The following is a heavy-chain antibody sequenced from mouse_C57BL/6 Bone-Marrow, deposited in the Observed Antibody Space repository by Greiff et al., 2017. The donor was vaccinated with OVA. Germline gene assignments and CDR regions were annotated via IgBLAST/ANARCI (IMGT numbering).Heavy chain of an antibody. J-gene: IGHJ4*01. CDR3: ASPYYNAMDY. CDR2: INPSNGGT. D-gene: IGHD2-12*01. CDR1: GYTFTSYW. V-gene: IGHV1-53*01. Sequence: QVQLQQSGPELVKPGASVKLSCKASGYTFTSYWMNWVMQRPGQGLEWIGNINPSNGGTNYNEKFKSKATLTVDKSSSTAYMQLISLTSEDSTVYYCASPYYNAMDYWGQGTSVTVSS.